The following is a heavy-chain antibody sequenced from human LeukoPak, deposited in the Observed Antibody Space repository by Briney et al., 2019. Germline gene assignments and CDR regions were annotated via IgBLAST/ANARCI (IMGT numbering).Heavy chain of an antibody. CDR3: ARFSYYDSSGPGGDAFDI. Sequence: SETLSLTCTVSGYSISSGYYWGWIRQPPGKGLEWIGSIYHSGSTYYNPSLKSRVTISVDTSKNQFSLKLSSVTAADTAVYYCARFSYYDSSGPGGDAFDIWGQGTMVTVSS. V-gene: IGHV4-38-2*02. CDR2: IYHSGST. D-gene: IGHD3-22*01. CDR1: GYSISSGYY. J-gene: IGHJ3*02.